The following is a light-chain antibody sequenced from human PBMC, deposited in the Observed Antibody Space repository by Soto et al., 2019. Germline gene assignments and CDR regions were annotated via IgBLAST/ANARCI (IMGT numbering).Light chain of an antibody. J-gene: IGKJ4*01. CDR2: DAS. V-gene: IGKV1-33*01. CDR1: QAISNY. CDR3: QQYDNLPIT. Sequence: DIQMTQSPSSLSASVGDRVTSTCQASQAISNYLNWYQKKTGKAPKLLIYDASNLETGVPSRFSGRGSGTDFTFTISSLQPEDIATYYCQQYDNLPITFGGGTKVEIK.